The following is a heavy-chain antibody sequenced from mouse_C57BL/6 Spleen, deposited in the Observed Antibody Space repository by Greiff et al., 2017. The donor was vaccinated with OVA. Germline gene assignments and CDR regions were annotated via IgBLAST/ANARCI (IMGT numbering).Heavy chain of an antibody. D-gene: IGHD2-4*01. Sequence: VQLQQSGPVLVKPGASVKMSCKASGYTFTDYYMNWVKQSHGKSLEWIGVINPYNGGTSYNQKFKGKATLTVDKSSSTAYMALNSLTSEDSAVYYCARVITHYFDYWGQGTTLTVSS. CDR3: ARVITHYFDY. CDR2: INPYNGGT. J-gene: IGHJ2*01. CDR1: GYTFTDYY. V-gene: IGHV1-19*01.